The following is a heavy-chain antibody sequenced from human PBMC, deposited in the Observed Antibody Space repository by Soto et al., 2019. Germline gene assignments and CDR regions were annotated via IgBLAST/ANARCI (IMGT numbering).Heavy chain of an antibody. J-gene: IGHJ4*02. CDR2: INTDGSST. D-gene: IGHD3-9*01. V-gene: IGHV3-74*01. CDR3: AKGALSTYFD. Sequence: GGSLRLSCAASGFTFRSHWMHWVRQAPGKGLVWVSRINTDGSSTIYADSVKGRFTISRDNSKNTLYLQMNSLRAEDTAVYYCAKGALSTYFDWGQGTLVTVSS. CDR1: GFTFRSHW.